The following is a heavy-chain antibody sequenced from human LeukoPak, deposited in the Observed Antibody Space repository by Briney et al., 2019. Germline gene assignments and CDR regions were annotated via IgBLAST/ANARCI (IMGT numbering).Heavy chain of an antibody. J-gene: IGHJ2*01. Sequence: ASETLSLTCAVYGGPFSGYYWSWIRQPPGKGLEWIGEINHSGSTNYNPSLKSRVTISVDTSKNQFSLKLSSVTAADTAVYYCARGRYCSGGSCYDWYFDLWGRGTLVTVSS. CDR3: ARGRYCSGGSCYDWYFDL. V-gene: IGHV4-34*01. CDR1: GGPFSGYY. D-gene: IGHD2-15*01. CDR2: INHSGST.